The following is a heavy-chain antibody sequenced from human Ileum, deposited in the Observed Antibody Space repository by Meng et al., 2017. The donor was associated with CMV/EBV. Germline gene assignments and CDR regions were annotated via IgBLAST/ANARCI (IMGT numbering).Heavy chain of an antibody. D-gene: IGHD6-6*01. CDR3: ARVWGIAVRPLDY. CDR1: SDSTGSGNYS. J-gene: IGHJ4*02. V-gene: IGHV4-30-4*01. CDR2: IHDSGST. Sequence: VRLQRLGPARMTPSQCLPSTCTVSSDSTGSGNYSWSWIRRTPGKGLEWIGHIHDSGSTYYNPSLQSRVTISVDTSKNQFSLKLSSVTAADTAVYYCARVWGIAVRPLDYWGQGTLVTVSS.